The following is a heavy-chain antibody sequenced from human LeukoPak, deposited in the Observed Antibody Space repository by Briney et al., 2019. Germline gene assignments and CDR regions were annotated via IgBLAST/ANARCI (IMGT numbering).Heavy chain of an antibody. D-gene: IGHD3-10*01. CDR2: SSGSGAST. CDR3: AKDRAPYGSGGGEDYFDL. V-gene: IGHV3-23*01. CDR1: GFTFINYA. Sequence: GGSLRLSCVGSGFTFINYAMTWVRQSPARGLEYVSSSSGSGASTHYADSVEGRFTISRDNSRNTLYLEMSSLRVEDSALYYCAKDRAPYGSGGGEDYFDLWGRGTLVTVSS. J-gene: IGHJ2*01.